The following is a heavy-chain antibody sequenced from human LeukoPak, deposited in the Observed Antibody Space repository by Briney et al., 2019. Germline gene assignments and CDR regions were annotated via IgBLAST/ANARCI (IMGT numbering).Heavy chain of an antibody. Sequence: EIQGRVTITRDTSASTACMELSSLRSDDTAVYYCARDSRGLVDYWGQGTLVTVSS. V-gene: IGHV1-3*01. CDR3: ARDSRGLVDY. J-gene: IGHJ4*02. D-gene: IGHD6-19*01.